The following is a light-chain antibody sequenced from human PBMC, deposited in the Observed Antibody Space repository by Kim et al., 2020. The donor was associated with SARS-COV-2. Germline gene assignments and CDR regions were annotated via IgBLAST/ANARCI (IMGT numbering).Light chain of an antibody. Sequence: APGKTARITCGRNNIGSKGVHWYQQKPDQAPVLVIYYDSERPSGIPERFSGSNSGNTATLAISRVEAGDEADYYCQVWDSSSDHPVFGGGTKLTVL. V-gene: IGLV3-21*04. CDR3: QVWDSSSDHPV. CDR1: NIGSKG. J-gene: IGLJ3*02. CDR2: YDS.